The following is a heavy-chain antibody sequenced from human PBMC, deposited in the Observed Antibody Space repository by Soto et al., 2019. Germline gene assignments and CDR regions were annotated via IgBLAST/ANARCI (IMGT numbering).Heavy chain of an antibody. J-gene: IGHJ4*02. Sequence: PGGSLRLSCAASGFTFSSYGMHWVRQAPGKGLEWVAVIWYDGSNKYYADSVKGRFTISRDNSKNTLYLQMNSLRAEDTAVYYCARSPLNRSGYTLLYYFDYWGQGTLVTVSS. V-gene: IGHV3-33*01. D-gene: IGHD5-12*01. CDR1: GFTFSSYG. CDR3: ARSPLNRSGYTLLYYFDY. CDR2: IWYDGSNK.